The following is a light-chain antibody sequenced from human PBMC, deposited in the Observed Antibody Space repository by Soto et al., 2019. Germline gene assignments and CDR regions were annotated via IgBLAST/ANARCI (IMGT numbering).Light chain of an antibody. CDR1: SSDVGGYDY. Sequence: SALNQPASVSGSPGETITISCTGTSSDVGGYDYVSWHQQHPGKAPKLMIYDVSKRPSGVSNRFSGSKSGNTASLTISGLQAEDEADYYCSSKRGSTGVFGTGTKVTVL. V-gene: IGLV2-14*01. CDR3: SSKRGSTGV. J-gene: IGLJ1*01. CDR2: DVS.